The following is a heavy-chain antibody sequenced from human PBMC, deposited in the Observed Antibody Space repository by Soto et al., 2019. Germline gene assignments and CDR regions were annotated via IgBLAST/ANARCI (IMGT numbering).Heavy chain of an antibody. CDR1: GGTFSSYA. CDR3: ARESWSGQLVGYYYYYGMDV. V-gene: IGHV1-69*06. D-gene: IGHD6-6*01. J-gene: IGHJ6*02. CDR2: IIPIFGTA. Sequence: QVQLVQSGAEVKKPGSSVKVSCKASGGTFSSYAISWVRQAPGQGLEWMGGIIPIFGTANYAQKFQGRVTITADKSTSTAYMELSSLRSEDTAVYHCARESWSGQLVGYYYYYGMDVWGQGTTVTVSS.